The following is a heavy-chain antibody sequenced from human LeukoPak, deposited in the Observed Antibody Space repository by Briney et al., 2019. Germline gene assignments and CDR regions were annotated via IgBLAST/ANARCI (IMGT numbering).Heavy chain of an antibody. V-gene: IGHV3-66*01. D-gene: IGHD3-9*01. J-gene: IGHJ4*02. CDR1: GFTVSSNY. Sequence: GGSLRLSCAASGFTVSSNYMSWVRQAPGKGLEWVSVIYSGGSTYYADSVKGRFTISRDNSKNTLYLQMNSLRAEDTAVYYCARTDRDILTGYYGNYWGQGTLVTVSS. CDR2: IYSGGST. CDR3: ARTDRDILTGYYGNY.